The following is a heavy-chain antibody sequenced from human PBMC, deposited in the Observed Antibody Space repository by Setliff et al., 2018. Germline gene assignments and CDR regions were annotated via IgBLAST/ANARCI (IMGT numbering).Heavy chain of an antibody. Sequence: TLSLPCRVSGYTIGSDYFWAWVRQPPGKGREWVATIKHGGPTYYNPSLRSRVIISVDASKNAFSLRLNSVTAADTAVFYCARHAITSGGRPDYFDNWGPGTLVTVSS. J-gene: IGHJ4*02. CDR3: ARHAITSGGRPDYFDN. CDR2: IKHGGPT. V-gene: IGHV4-38-2*01. CDR1: GYTIGSDYF. D-gene: IGHD2-8*01.